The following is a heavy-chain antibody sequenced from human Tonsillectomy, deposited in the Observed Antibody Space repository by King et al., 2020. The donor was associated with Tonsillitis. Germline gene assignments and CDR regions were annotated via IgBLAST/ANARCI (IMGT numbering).Heavy chain of an antibody. D-gene: IGHD3-22*01. Sequence: VQLQESGPGLVKPSETLSLTCAVSDYSISSGYYWGWIRQPPGKGLEWIGSIYHSGSTYYNSCLQSRVTISVDTSKNQFSLKLSSVTAADTAVYCCARWGVSNGSFDYWGQGTLVTVSS. V-gene: IGHV4-38-2*01. CDR1: DYSISSGYY. CDR3: ARWGVSNGSFDY. J-gene: IGHJ4*02. CDR2: IYHSGST.